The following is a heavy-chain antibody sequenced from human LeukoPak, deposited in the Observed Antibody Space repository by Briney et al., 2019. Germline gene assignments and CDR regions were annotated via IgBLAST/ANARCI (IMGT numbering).Heavy chain of an antibody. CDR1: GGTFSSYA. Sequence: SVKVSCKASGGTFSSYAISWVRQAPGQGPEWMGRIIPILGIANYAQKFQGRVTITADKSTSTAYMELSSLRSEDTAVYYCARVDGYYWFDPWGQGTLVTVSS. D-gene: IGHD5-24*01. CDR2: IIPILGIA. V-gene: IGHV1-69*04. CDR3: ARVDGYYWFDP. J-gene: IGHJ5*02.